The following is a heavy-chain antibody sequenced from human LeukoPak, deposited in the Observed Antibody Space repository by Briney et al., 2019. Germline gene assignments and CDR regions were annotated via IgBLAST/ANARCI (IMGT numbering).Heavy chain of an antibody. V-gene: IGHV3-9*01. D-gene: IGHD5-18*01. CDR3: AKALNQEGIPD. CDR2: ISWNSGSI. J-gene: IGHJ4*02. Sequence: GGSLRLSCAASGFTVSSNYMSWVRQAPGKGLEWVSGISWNSGSIGYADSVKGQFTISRDNAKNSLYLQMNSLRAEDTALYYCAKALNQEGIPDWGQGTLVTVSS. CDR1: GFTVSSNY.